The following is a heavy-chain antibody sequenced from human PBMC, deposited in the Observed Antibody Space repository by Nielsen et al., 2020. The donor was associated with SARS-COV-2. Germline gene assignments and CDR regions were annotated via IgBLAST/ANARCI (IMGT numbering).Heavy chain of an antibody. V-gene: IGHV3-9*01. CDR3: AKAGSGWYPLGNWFDP. Sequence: SSGGYYWSWIRQHPGKGLEWVSGISWNSGSIGYADSVKGRFTISRDNAKNSLYLQMNSLRAEDTALYYCAKAGSGWYPLGNWFDPWGQGTLVTVSS. J-gene: IGHJ5*02. D-gene: IGHD6-19*01. CDR2: ISWNSGSI. CDR1: SSGGYY.